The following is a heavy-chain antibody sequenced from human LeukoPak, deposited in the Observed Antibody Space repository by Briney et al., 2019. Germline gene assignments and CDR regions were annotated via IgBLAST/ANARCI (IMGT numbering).Heavy chain of an antibody. D-gene: IGHD3-10*01. CDR2: IYYSGST. J-gene: IGHJ6*03. V-gene: IGHV4-59*01. CDR1: GGSISSYY. CDR3: ARVVTMVRGVIPRYYYYYYMDV. Sequence: WETLTLTCTASGGSISSYYLSWIRQPPGKGLEWIGYIYYSGSTNYNPTLKSRVTISVDASKNQFSLKLSSVTAADTAVYYCARVVTMVRGVIPRYYYYYYMDVWGKGTMVTVSS.